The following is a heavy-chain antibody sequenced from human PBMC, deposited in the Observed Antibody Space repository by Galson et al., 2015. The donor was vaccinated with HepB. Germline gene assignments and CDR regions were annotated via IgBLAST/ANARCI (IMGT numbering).Heavy chain of an antibody. V-gene: IGHV3-9*01. J-gene: IGHJ6*03. CDR2: VSWNSGYI. D-gene: IGHD3-10*01. CDR3: VRGSDSGSHYYYYMDV. CDR1: GFTFEDYA. Sequence: SLRLSCAVSGFTFEDYAIHWVRQAPGQGLEWVSGVSWNSGYIGYAESVKGRFTISRDNAKNSVYLQMNSLRVDDTALYYCVRGSDSGSHYYYYMDVWGKGTTVTVSS.